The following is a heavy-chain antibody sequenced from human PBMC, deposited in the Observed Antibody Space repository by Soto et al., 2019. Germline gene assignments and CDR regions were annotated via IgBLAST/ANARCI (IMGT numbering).Heavy chain of an antibody. CDR2: INHSGST. D-gene: IGHD2-2*01. J-gene: IGHJ3*02. V-gene: IGHV4-34*01. Sequence: SEALSLTCAVYNGSFSFYYWTWIRQPPGKGLEWIGEINHSGSTNYNPSLKSRVTISVDTSKNQFSLKLSSVTAADTAVYYCARDSTRRGACDIWGQATMVTV. CDR1: NGSFSFYY. CDR3: ARDSTRRGACDI.